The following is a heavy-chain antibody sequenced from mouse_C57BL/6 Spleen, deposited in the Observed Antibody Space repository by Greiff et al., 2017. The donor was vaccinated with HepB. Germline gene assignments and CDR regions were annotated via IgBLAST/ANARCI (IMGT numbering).Heavy chain of an antibody. J-gene: IGHJ4*01. CDR1: GYTFTSYW. CDR2: IDPSDSYT. V-gene: IGHV1-69*01. CDR3: ARGGPDYAMDY. Sequence: QVHVKQPGAELVMPGASVKLSCKASGYTFTSYWMHWVKQRPGQGLEWIGEIDPSDSYTNYNQKFKGKSTLTVDKSSSTAYMQLSSLTSEDSAVYYCARGGPDYAMDYWGQGTSVTVSS.